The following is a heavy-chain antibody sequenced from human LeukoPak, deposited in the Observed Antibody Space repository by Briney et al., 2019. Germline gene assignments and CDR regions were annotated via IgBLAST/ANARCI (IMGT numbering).Heavy chain of an antibody. D-gene: IGHD3-10*01. CDR1: GYTFTSYY. J-gene: IGHJ5*02. V-gene: IGHV1-46*01. Sequence: ASVKVSCKASGYTFTSYYMHWVRQAPGQGLEWMGMINPSGGSTSYAQKFQGRVTMTRDTPTSTVYMELSSLRSEDTAVYYCARDAPGRGNWSDPWGQRTLVTVSS. CDR3: ARDAPGRGNWSDP. CDR2: INPSGGST.